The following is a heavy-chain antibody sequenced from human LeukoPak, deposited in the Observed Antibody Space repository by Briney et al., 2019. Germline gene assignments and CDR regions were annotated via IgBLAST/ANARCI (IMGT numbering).Heavy chain of an antibody. CDR2: IHYSGAT. CDR3: ARGNILTGYCFDF. J-gene: IGHJ4*02. Sequence: SEILSLTCAVYGGSITGYYWSWIRQTPGRGLERVGEIHYSGATSYNPSLKSRATISTDTSKNQFSLRLSSVTAADTAVYYCARGNILTGYCFDFWGQGALVTVSS. D-gene: IGHD3-9*01. CDR1: GGSITGYY. V-gene: IGHV4-34*01.